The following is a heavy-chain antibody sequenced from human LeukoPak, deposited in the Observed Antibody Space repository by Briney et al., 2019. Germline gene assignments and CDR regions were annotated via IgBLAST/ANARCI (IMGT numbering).Heavy chain of an antibody. V-gene: IGHV3-30-3*01. Sequence: GGSLRLSCAASGFTFSSYAMHWVRQAPGKGLEGVAVISYDGSNKYYADSVKGRFTISRDNSKNTLYLQMNSLRAEDTAVYYCARFRPYLRFSDYWGQGTLVTVSS. J-gene: IGHJ4*02. CDR2: ISYDGSNK. D-gene: IGHD4-17*01. CDR3: ARFRPYLRFSDY. CDR1: GFTFSSYA.